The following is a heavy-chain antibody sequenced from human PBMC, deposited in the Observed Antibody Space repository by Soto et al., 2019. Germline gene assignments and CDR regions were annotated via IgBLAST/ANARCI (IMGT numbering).Heavy chain of an antibody. Sequence: ESLKISCKGSGYSFASHWVAWVRQMPEKGLEWIGTIYPGDSDTKYSSAFRGHVTISADTSVSTAYLQWRSLEATDSAIYYCARYSGSYWHYLDFWGQGTLVTVSS. CDR3: ARYSGSYWHYLDF. D-gene: IGHD1-26*01. J-gene: IGHJ4*02. CDR1: GYSFASHW. CDR2: IYPGDSDT. V-gene: IGHV5-51*01.